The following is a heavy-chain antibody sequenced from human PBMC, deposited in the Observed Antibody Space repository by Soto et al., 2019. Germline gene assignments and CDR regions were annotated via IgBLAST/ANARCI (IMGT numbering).Heavy chain of an antibody. D-gene: IGHD2-21*02. Sequence: GGSLRLSCAASGFTFSTYSMHWVRQAPGKGLEWVSSIGTRSDIYYADSVKGRFTISRDNAKNSLSLQMNSLRAEDTGVYYCAREETAWPLAYGLDVWGQGTTVTVSS. V-gene: IGHV3-21*01. CDR1: GFTFSTYS. J-gene: IGHJ6*02. CDR3: AREETAWPLAYGLDV. CDR2: IGTRSDI.